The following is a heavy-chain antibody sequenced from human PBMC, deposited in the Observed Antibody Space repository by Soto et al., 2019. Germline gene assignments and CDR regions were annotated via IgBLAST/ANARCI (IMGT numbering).Heavy chain of an antibody. CDR3: AREAPETPLAVAGFYFDY. CDR2: TYYRSKWYN. D-gene: IGHD6-19*01. Sequence: SQTLSLTCAISGDSVSSNSAAWNWIRQSPSRGLEWLGRTYYRSKWYNDYAVSVKSRITINPDTSKNQFSLQLNSVTPEDTAVYYCAREAPETPLAVAGFYFDYWGEGTLVTVSS. V-gene: IGHV6-1*01. J-gene: IGHJ4*02. CDR1: GDSVSSNSAA.